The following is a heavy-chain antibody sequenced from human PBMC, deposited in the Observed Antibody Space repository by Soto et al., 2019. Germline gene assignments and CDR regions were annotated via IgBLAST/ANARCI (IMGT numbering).Heavy chain of an antibody. CDR2: IYSGGST. V-gene: IGHV3-66*01. Sequence: GGSLRLSCAASGFTVSSNYMSWVRQAPGKGLEWVSVIYSGGSTYYADSVKGRFTISRDNSKNTLYLQMNSPRAEDTAVYYCARITGDDAFDIWGQGTMVTVSS. CDR1: GFTVSSNY. J-gene: IGHJ3*02. D-gene: IGHD1-20*01. CDR3: ARITGDDAFDI.